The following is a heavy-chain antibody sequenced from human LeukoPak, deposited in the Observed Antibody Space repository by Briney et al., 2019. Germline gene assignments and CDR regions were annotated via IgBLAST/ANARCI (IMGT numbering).Heavy chain of an antibody. J-gene: IGHJ5*02. CDR3: ARRPSGFDP. D-gene: IGHD3-10*01. V-gene: IGHV4-38-2*01. Sequence: GSLRLSCAASGFTFSDYYMSWIRQAPGKGLEWIGSISYSGSTYYNPSLKGRVIISVDTSKNQFSLKVSSVTAADTAVYYCARRPSGFDPWGQGTLVTVSS. CDR1: GFTFSDYY. CDR2: ISYSGST.